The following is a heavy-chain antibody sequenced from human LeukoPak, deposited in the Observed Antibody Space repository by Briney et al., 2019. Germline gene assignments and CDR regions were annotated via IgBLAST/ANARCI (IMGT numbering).Heavy chain of an antibody. J-gene: IGHJ6*04. CDR2: ISSSGSII. D-gene: IGHD3-10*02. CDR1: GFTFRSYE. Sequence: PGGSLRLSCAASGFTFRSYEMNWVRQAPGKGLEWVSYISSSGSIIYYADSVKGRFTISRDNAKNSLYLQMNSLRAEDTAVYYCAELGITMIGGVWGKGTTVTISS. CDR3: AELGITMIGGV. V-gene: IGHV3-48*03.